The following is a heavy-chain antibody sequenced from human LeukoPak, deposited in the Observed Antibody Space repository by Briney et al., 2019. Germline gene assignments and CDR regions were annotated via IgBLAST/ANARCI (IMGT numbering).Heavy chain of an antibody. CDR1: GGSFSGYY. J-gene: IGHJ5*02. Sequence: PSETPSLTCAVYGGSFSGYYWSWIRQPPGKGLEWIGEINHSGSTNYNPSLKSRVTISVDTSKNQFSLKLSSVTAADTAVYYCARGRRTMVRGGTNWFDPWGQGTLVTVSS. D-gene: IGHD3-10*01. V-gene: IGHV4-34*01. CDR2: INHSGST. CDR3: ARGRRTMVRGGTNWFDP.